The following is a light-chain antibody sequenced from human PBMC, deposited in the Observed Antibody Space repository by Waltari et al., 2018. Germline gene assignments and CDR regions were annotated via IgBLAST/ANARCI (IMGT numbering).Light chain of an antibody. CDR2: EVS. J-gene: IGLJ1*01. CDR3: SSYGGINNSPYV. V-gene: IGLV2-8*01. Sequence: QSALTQPPSASGSPGQSVTISCTGTSSDLGSHYFVSWHQQFPGKAPKLIIWEVSRRPSGVPDRFSGSKSGNTASLTVSGLQAEDEADYYCSSYGGINNSPYVFGTGTKVTV. CDR1: SSDLGSHYF.